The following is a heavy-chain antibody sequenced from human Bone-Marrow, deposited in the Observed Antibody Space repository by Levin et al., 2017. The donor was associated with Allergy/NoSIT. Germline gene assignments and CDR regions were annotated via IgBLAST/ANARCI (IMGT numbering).Heavy chain of an antibody. CDR1: GFRVSSMY. V-gene: IGHV3-53*01. D-gene: IGHD6-19*01. J-gene: IGHJ3*01. CDR3: ARGTVAGQHVFDL. CDR2: LYSGGST. Sequence: PGGSLRLSCSASGFRVSSMYMMWVRQAPGKGLEWVSLLYSGGSTYYADSVKGRFTISSDSVQNTLFLQMNSLRVEDTALYYCARGTVAGQHVFDLWGQGTMVTVS.